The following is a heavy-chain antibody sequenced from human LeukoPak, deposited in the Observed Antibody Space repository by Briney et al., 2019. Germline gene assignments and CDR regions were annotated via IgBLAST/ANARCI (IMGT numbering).Heavy chain of an antibody. CDR3: AKDNLEGG. D-gene: IGHD3-16*01. J-gene: IGHJ4*02. Sequence: RPSLRLSCAASGSTFTSYAMSWVRQVPGKGLEWVSATSGSGGSTYYADSVKGRFTISRDNSKNTLYLQMNSLRAEDTAVYYCAKDNLEGGWGQGTLVTVSS. V-gene: IGHV3-23*01. CDR1: GSTFTSYA. CDR2: TSGSGGST.